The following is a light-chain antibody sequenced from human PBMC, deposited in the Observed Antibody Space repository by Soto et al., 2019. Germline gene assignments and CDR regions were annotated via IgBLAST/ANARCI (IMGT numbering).Light chain of an antibody. Sequence: EIVMTQSPATLSVSPGERATLSCRASQSVSSNLAWYQQKPGQAPRLLIYGASTRATGIPARFSGSGSGTDCTLTISSLQSADFAVYYCQQYNNWPFTFGPGTKVDIK. CDR3: QQYNNWPFT. CDR1: QSVSSN. V-gene: IGKV3-15*01. CDR2: GAS. J-gene: IGKJ3*01.